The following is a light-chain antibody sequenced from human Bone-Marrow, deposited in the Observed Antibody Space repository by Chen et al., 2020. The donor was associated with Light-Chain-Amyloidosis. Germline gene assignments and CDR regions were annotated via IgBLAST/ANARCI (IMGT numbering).Light chain of an antibody. J-gene: IGKJ1*01. Sequence: DIQMTQSPSTLSASVGDRVTITCRAIQSISKWWAWYQQKPGKAPKLLIFDASTLESGVPSRFSGNGSGTEFTLTISSLPPDDLATYRCQQYNSHSRTVGQGTTVESK. CDR1: QSISKW. V-gene: IGKV1-5*01. CDR3: QQYNSHSRT. CDR2: DAS.